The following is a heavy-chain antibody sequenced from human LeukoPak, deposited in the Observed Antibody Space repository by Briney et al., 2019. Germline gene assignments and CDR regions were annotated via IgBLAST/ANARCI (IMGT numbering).Heavy chain of an antibody. CDR1: GGTFSSYA. J-gene: IGHJ4*02. CDR3: ARDQFRWAGTGTFDY. V-gene: IGHV1-18*01. D-gene: IGHD6-19*01. Sequence: GAPVKVSCKASGGTFSSYAISWVRQAPGQGLEWMGWISAYNGNTNYAQKLQGRVTMTTDTSTSTAYMELRSLRSDDTAVYYCARDQFRWAGTGTFDYWGQGTLVTVSS. CDR2: ISAYNGNT.